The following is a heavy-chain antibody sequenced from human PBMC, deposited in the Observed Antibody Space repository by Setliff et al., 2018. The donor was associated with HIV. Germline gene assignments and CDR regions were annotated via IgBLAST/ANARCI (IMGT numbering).Heavy chain of an antibody. CDR3: ARDRYAGEIDY. V-gene: IGHV4-4*07. CDR2: LYVSGDT. D-gene: IGHD3-10*01. Sequence: PSETLSLTCYVTDDPISSYYWSWVRQPAGKGLEWIGRLYVSGDTNYNPSLKSRVTMSLDTSKKHFSLNLKSVTAADTAVYYCARDRYAGEIDYWGQGTLVTVSS. CDR1: DDPISSYY. J-gene: IGHJ4*02.